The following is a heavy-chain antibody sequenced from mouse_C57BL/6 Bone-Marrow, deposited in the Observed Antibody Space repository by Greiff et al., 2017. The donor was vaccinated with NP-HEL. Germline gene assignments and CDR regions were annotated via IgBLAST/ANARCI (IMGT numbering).Heavy chain of an antibody. CDR1: GYTFTDYN. Sequence: EVQLQESGPELVKPGASVKIPCKASGYTFTDYNMDWVKQSHGKSLEWIGDINPNNGGTIYNQKFKGKATLTVDKSSSTAYMELRSLTSEDTAVYYCARELDGYYRYFDVWGTGTTVTVSS. D-gene: IGHD2-3*01. CDR2: INPNNGGT. J-gene: IGHJ1*03. V-gene: IGHV1-18*01. CDR3: ARELDGYYRYFDV.